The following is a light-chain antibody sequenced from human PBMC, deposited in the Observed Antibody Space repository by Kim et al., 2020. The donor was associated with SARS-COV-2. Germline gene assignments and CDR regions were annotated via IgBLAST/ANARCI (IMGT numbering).Light chain of an antibody. CDR1: SGNIASNY. J-gene: IGLJ3*02. Sequence: KTVIISCTRSSGNIASNYVQWFQQRPGSAPTIIIYKDNQRPSGVPDRFSASIDRSSSSASLSISGLQTEDEADYYCQSYDATNQRVFGGGTQLTVL. V-gene: IGLV6-57*03. CDR2: KDN. CDR3: QSYDATNQRV.